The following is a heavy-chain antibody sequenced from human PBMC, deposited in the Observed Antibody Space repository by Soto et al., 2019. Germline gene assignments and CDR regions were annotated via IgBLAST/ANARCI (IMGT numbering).Heavy chain of an antibody. Sequence: EVQLVETGGGLIQPGGSLRLSCAASGFTVSSNYMSWVRQAPGKGLEWVSVIYSGGSTYYADSVKGRFTISRDKSKNTLYLQMNSLRAEVTAVYYCARASSVTTPFYAFDIWGQGTMVTVSS. D-gene: IGHD4-17*01. CDR3: ARASSVTTPFYAFDI. V-gene: IGHV3-53*02. J-gene: IGHJ3*02. CDR1: GFTVSSNY. CDR2: IYSGGST.